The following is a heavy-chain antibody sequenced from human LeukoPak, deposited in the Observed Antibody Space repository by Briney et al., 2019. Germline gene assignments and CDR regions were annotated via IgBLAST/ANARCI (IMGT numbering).Heavy chain of an antibody. CDR3: ARDRSGSYLLLY. V-gene: IGHV1-18*04. CDR1: GYTFTGYY. J-gene: IGHJ4*02. CDR2: ISAYNGNT. D-gene: IGHD1-26*01. Sequence: WASVKVSCKASGYTFTGYYMHWVRRAPGQGLEWMGWISAYNGNTNYAQKLQGRVTMTTDTSTSTAYMELRSLRSDDTAVYYCARDRSGSYLLLYWGQGTLVTVSS.